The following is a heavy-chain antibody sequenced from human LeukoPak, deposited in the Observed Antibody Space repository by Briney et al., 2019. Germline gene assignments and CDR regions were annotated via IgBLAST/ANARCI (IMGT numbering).Heavy chain of an antibody. J-gene: IGHJ4*02. D-gene: IGHD4-17*01. CDR2: IYHSGST. V-gene: IGHV4-38-2*01. CDR3: ARHGWGVTVTKGFDY. CDR1: GYSISSGYY. Sequence: ASETLSLTGAVSGYSISSGYYWGWIRQPPGKGLEWIGSIYHSGSTYYNPSLKSRVTISVDTSKNQFSLKLSSVTAADTAVYYCARHGWGVTVTKGFDYWGQGTLVTVSS.